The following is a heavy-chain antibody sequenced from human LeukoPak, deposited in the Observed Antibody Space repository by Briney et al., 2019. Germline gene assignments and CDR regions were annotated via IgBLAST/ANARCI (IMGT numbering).Heavy chain of an antibody. CDR3: ARGGTIAARGGNWFDP. V-gene: IGHV1-8*01. CDR2: MNPNSGNT. D-gene: IGHD6-6*01. CDR1: GYTFTSYD. Sequence: ASVKVSCKASGYTFTSYDINWVRQATGQGLEWMGWMNPNSGNTGYAQKFQGRVTMTRITSISTAYMELSSLRSEDTAVYYCARGGTIAARGGNWFDPWGQGTLVTVSS. J-gene: IGHJ5*02.